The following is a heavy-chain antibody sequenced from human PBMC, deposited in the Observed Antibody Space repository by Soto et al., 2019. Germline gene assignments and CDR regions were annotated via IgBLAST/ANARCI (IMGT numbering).Heavy chain of an antibody. CDR3: ARDATYRDSSFYYDVFDI. D-gene: IGHD3-22*01. J-gene: IGHJ3*02. V-gene: IGHV3-7*05. CDR2: IRRDGGEE. Sequence: DVQLMESGGCLVQPGGSLRLSCAASGFTFSYYWMTWVRQAPGKGLEWVANIRRDGGEEHYVDSVKGRFSVSRDNAKDSLYLQMNTLRIEDTAVYYCARDATYRDSSFYYDVFDISGQGTMLTVSS. CDR1: GFTFSYYW.